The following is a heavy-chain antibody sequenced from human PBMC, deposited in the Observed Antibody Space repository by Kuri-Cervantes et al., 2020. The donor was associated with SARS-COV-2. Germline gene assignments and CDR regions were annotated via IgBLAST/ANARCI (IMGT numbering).Heavy chain of an antibody. CDR2: INLMFDSA. CDR1: GGTFTSSS. D-gene: IGHD2-15*01. J-gene: IGHJ6*02. CDR3: ARVHCISGSCFSAYPLDV. Sequence: SVKVSCKASGGTFTSSSITWVRQAPGQGLEWMGRINLMFDSANYAQKVQGRVTITADKSTRTTYMELSSLTSEDTAVYYCARVHCISGSCFSAYPLDVWGQGTRSPSP. V-gene: IGHV1-69*08.